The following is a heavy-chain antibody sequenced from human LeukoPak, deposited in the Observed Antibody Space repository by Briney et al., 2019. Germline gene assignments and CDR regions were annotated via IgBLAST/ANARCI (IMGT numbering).Heavy chain of an antibody. J-gene: IGHJ4*02. Sequence: KPSETLSLTCTVSIDSFSDFSWSGIRQPPGKGLEWIGFIYYRGSTNYNPSLKSRVTISRDTSKSQFSLILTSVTTADTALYDCARVSPRGDFLTALPPLFDSWGQGIRVTVSS. V-gene: IGHV4-59*01. CDR3: ARVSPRGDFLTALPPLFDS. CDR1: IDSFSDFS. D-gene: IGHD3-9*01. CDR2: IYYRGST.